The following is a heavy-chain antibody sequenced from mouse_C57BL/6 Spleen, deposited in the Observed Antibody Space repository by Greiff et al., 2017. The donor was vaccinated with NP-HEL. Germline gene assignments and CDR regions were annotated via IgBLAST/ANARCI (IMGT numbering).Heavy chain of an antibody. D-gene: IGHD2-3*01. J-gene: IGHJ1*03. Sequence: QVQLKESGPELVKPGASVKISCKASGYAFSSSWMNWVKQRPGKGLEWIGRIYPGDGDTNYNGKFKGKATLTADKSSSTAYMQLSSLTSEDSAVYFCARGGLLKGHFDVWGTGTTVTVSS. V-gene: IGHV1-82*01. CDR2: IYPGDGDT. CDR3: ARGGLLKGHFDV. CDR1: GYAFSSSW.